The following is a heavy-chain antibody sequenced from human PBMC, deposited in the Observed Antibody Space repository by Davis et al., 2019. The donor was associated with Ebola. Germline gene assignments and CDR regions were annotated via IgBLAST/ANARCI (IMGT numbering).Heavy chain of an antibody. CDR2: ISAYNGNT. V-gene: IGHV1-18*01. CDR1: GYTFTSYG. J-gene: IGHJ5*01. CDR3: ARDITMIVGGWFDS. Sequence: ASVKVSCKASGYTFTSYGISWVRQAPGQGLEWMGWISAYNGNTNYAQKLQGRVTMTTDTSTRTAYMELRSLRSDDTAVYYRARDITMIVGGWFDSWGQGTLVTVSS. D-gene: IGHD3-22*01.